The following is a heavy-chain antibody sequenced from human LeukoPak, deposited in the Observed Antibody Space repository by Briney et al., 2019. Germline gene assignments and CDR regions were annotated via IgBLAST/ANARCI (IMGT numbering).Heavy chain of an antibody. J-gene: IGHJ4*02. V-gene: IGHV1-3*01. CDR1: GYTFTSYA. D-gene: IGHD2-15*01. CDR3: AVVVVAATLDY. Sequence: ASVKVSCKASGYTFTSYAMHGVRQAPGQRLEWMGWINADNGNTKYSQKFQGRVTITRDTSASTAYMELSSLRSEDTAVYYCAVVVVAATLDYWGQGTLVTVSS. CDR2: INADNGNT.